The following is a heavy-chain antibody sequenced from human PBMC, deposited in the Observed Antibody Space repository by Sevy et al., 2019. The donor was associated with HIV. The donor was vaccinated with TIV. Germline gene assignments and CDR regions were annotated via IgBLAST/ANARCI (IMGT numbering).Heavy chain of an antibody. CDR2: IKQDGSEK. D-gene: IGHD1-1*01. CDR1: GFTFSSYW. CDR3: ARDQGLEPRTDYYYYGMDV. Sequence: GGSLRLSCAASGFTFSSYWMSWVRQAPGKGLEWVANIKQDGSEKYYVDSVKGRFTISRDNAKNSLYLQMNSLRAEDTAVYYCARDQGLEPRTDYYYYGMDVWGQGTTVTVS. V-gene: IGHV3-7*01. J-gene: IGHJ6*02.